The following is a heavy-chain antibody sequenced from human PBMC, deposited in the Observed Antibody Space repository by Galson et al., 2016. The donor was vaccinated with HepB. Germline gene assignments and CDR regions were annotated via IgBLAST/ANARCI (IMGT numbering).Heavy chain of an antibody. V-gene: IGHV3-30*18. J-gene: IGHJ5*02. D-gene: IGHD2-15*01. Sequence: SLRLSCAASGFVFSNYGMHWVRQAPGTGLEWVAGLSYNGLNQHYPDSLMGRFTVPRDNSKSIMYLQMDSLRPDDTAVYYCTKQVAEGGLGDTWGQGTVVTVSS. CDR2: LSYNGLNQ. CDR3: TKQVAEGGLGDT. CDR1: GFVFSNYG.